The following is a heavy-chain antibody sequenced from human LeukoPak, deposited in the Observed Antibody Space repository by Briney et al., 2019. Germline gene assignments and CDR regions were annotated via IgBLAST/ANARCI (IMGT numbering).Heavy chain of an antibody. V-gene: IGHV3-53*04. Sequence: PGWALTLSCVAFEFTDNINYMAGVGQAPGKGLDWVALIYSGGSTHYSDSVRGRFTISSHNSNTTLYLQMRSLRPDDTAVYYCARDLRSCSGGECYEYKWFDPWGQGTLVTVSS. CDR3: ARDLRSCSGGECYEYKWFDP. J-gene: IGHJ5*02. D-gene: IGHD2-21*01. CDR1: EFTDNINY. CDR2: IYSGGST.